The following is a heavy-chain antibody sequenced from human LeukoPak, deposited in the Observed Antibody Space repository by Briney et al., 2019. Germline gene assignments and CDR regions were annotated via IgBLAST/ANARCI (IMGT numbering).Heavy chain of an antibody. J-gene: IGHJ5*01. V-gene: IGHV3-23*01. Sequence: GVSLRLSREASRFPFSGNALSWVRQAPRRGLDWVSGVGRDEKAHYADSVRGRFTISRDNSKKTVYLQMTSLTAEDTALNYGAKDLSSWVPSDSGGRGVLVPFS. CDR2: VGRDEKA. D-gene: IGHD2-2*01. CDR3: AKDLSSWVPSDS. CDR1: RFPFSGNA.